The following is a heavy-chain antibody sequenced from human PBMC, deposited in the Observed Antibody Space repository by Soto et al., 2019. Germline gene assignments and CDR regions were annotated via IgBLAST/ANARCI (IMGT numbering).Heavy chain of an antibody. J-gene: IGHJ4*02. D-gene: IGHD6-19*01. V-gene: IGHV1-69*06. CDR2: IIPILGTA. CDR3: ARGEEWQVPPRYFDH. CDR1: GGTFSSYA. Sequence: QVQLVQSGVEVKKPGSSVKVSCKASGGTFSSYAISWVRQAPGQGLEWMGGIIPILGTANRAQKFEDRVTLTADKSTSTAHMEVSSLRSEDTAVYYCARGEEWQVPPRYFDHWGQGTLVIVSS.